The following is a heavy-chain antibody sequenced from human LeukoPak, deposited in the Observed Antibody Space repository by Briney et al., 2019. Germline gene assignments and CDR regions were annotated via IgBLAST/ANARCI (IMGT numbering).Heavy chain of an antibody. V-gene: IGHV3-11*01. CDR1: GFTFSDYY. CDR2: ISSSGSTI. Sequence: PGGSLRLSCAASGFTFSDYYMSWIRQAPGKGLEWVSYISSSGSTIYYADSVKGRFTISRDNAKNSLYLQMDSLRAEDTAVYYCARDLPYGVRGVNGYWGQGTLVTVSS. J-gene: IGHJ4*02. D-gene: IGHD3-10*01. CDR3: ARDLPYGVRGVNGY.